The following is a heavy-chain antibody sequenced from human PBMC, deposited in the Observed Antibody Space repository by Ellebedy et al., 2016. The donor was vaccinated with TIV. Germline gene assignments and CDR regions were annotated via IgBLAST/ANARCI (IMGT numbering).Heavy chain of an antibody. CDR1: GGSISSSSYY. V-gene: IGHV4-39*01. Sequence: MPSETLSLTCTVSGGSISSSSYYWGWIRQPPGKGLEWIGSIYYSGSTYYNPPLKSRVTISVDTSKNQFSLKLSSVTAADTAVYYCARLGGQQLSRCYFDYWGQGTLVTVSS. CDR2: IYYSGST. D-gene: IGHD6-13*01. CDR3: ARLGGQQLSRCYFDY. J-gene: IGHJ4*02.